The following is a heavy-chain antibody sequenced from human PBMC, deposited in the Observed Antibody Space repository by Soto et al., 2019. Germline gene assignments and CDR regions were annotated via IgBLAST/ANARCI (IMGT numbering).Heavy chain of an antibody. Sequence: QVQLVQSGAEVKKPGASVKVSCKASGYTFTSYYMHWVRQAPGQGLEWMGIINPSGGSTSYAQKVQSRVTMTRDTSTSTVYMELSSLRSEDTAVYYCVRVDWLSHRIFDYWGQGTLVTVSS. V-gene: IGHV1-46*03. J-gene: IGHJ4*02. CDR3: VRVDWLSHRIFDY. CDR2: INPSGGST. D-gene: IGHD3-9*01. CDR1: GYTFTSYY.